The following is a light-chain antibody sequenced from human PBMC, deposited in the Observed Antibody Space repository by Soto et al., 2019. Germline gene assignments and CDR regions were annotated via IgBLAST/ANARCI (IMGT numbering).Light chain of an antibody. Sequence: EIGLTQSPDTLSLSPGERATLSCRARQRFGYYLAWFQQKPGQAPRLIISDASNRATGIPARFSGSGSGTDFTLTISSLEPEDFAVYYCQQRSNWPPLFSFGPGTKVDIK. J-gene: IGKJ3*01. CDR2: DAS. CDR1: QRFGYY. V-gene: IGKV3-11*01. CDR3: QQRSNWPPLFS.